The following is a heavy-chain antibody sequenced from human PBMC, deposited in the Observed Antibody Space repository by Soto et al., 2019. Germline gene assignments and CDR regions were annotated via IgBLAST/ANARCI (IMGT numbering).Heavy chain of an antibody. Sequence: ASVKVSCKASGGTFSSYAISWVRQAPGQGLEWMGGIIPIFGTANYAQKFQGRVTITADESTSTAYMELSSLRSEDTAVYYCARRDKSVAGNYLWFDPWGQGTLVTVSS. CDR1: GGTFSSYA. J-gene: IGHJ5*02. V-gene: IGHV1-69*13. CDR2: IIPIFGTA. D-gene: IGHD6-19*01. CDR3: ARRDKSVAGNYLWFDP.